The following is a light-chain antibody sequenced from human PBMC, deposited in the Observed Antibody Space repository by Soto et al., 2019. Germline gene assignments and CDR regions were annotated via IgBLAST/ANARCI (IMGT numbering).Light chain of an antibody. CDR2: QIS. J-gene: IGKJ1*01. V-gene: IGKV2-24*01. CDR1: QSLVYSDGNTY. CDR3: IQFSHFPRT. Sequence: VLTQTPLSSPVTLGQPASISCRSSQSLVYSDGNTYLSWLQQRPGQPPRLLIYQISNRFSGVQDRFSGSGAGTDFTLTISRVEAEDVGVYSWIQFSHFPRTFGQGTKVEIK.